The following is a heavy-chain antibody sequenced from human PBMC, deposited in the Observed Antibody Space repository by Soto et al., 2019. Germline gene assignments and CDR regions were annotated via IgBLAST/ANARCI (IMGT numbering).Heavy chain of an antibody. V-gene: IGHV1-3*01. CDR3: ARIPPLYCSGGSCDWDSYFDY. J-gene: IGHJ4*02. Sequence: ASVKVSCKASGYTFTSYAMHWVRQAPGQRLEWMGWINAGNGNTKYSQKFQGRVTITRDTSASTAYMELSSLRSEDTAVYYCARIPPLYCSGGSCDWDSYFDYWGQGTLVTVSS. CDR1: GYTFTSYA. CDR2: INAGNGNT. D-gene: IGHD2-15*01.